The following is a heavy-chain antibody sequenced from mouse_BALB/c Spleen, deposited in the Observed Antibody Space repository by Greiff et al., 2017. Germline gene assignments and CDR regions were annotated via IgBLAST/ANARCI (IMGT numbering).Heavy chain of an antibody. D-gene: IGHD1-2*01. CDR1: GYSFTGYT. J-gene: IGHJ4*01. CDR3: ARSPLRLHHAMDY. V-gene: IGHV1-18*01. CDR2: INPYNGGT. Sequence: EVQRVESGPELVKPGASMKISCKASGYSFTGYTMNWVKQSHGKNLEWIGLINPYNGGTSYNQKFKGKATLTVDKSSSTAYMELLSLTSEDSAVYYCARSPLRLHHAMDYWGQGTSVTVSS.